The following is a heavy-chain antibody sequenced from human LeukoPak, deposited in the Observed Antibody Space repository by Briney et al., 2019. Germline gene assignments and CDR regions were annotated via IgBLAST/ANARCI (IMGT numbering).Heavy chain of an antibody. CDR1: GFTFSSYA. D-gene: IGHD3-9*01. CDR2: ISGSGGST. V-gene: IGHV3-23*01. CDR3: ATTDYDILTGYSPH. J-gene: IGHJ4*02. Sequence: PGGSLRLSCAASGFTFSSYAMSWVRQAPGKGLEWVSAISGSGGSTYYADSVKGRFTISRDKLKNTLYLQMNSLRAEDTAVYYCATTDYDILTGYSPHWGQGTLVTVSS.